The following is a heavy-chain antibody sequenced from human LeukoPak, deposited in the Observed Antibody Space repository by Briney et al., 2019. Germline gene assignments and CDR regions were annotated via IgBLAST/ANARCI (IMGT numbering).Heavy chain of an antibody. J-gene: IGHJ4*02. D-gene: IGHD3-3*01. Sequence: GGSLRLSCAASGFTFSSYGMHWVRQAPGKGLEWVTFIRYDGSNKYYADSVKGRFTISRDNSKNTLYLQMNSLRAEDTAVYYCANCPEITIFGVVTDFDYWGQGTLVTVSS. CDR1: GFTFSSYG. CDR3: ANCPEITIFGVVTDFDY. CDR2: IRYDGSNK. V-gene: IGHV3-30*02.